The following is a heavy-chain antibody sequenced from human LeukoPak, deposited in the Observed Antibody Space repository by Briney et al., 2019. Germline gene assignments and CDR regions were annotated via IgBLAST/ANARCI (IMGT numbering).Heavy chain of an antibody. D-gene: IGHD6-13*01. CDR3: AKSLRAAAGTGAFDI. Sequence: PGGSLRLSCAASGFTFSNYDMSWVRQAPGKGLEWVSSFRASDDTTYYADSVKGRFTISRDNSKNMLYLQMNSLRVEDTAVYYCAKSLRAAAGTGAFDIWGQGTMVTVSS. CDR2: FRASDDTT. V-gene: IGHV3-23*01. J-gene: IGHJ3*02. CDR1: GFTFSNYD.